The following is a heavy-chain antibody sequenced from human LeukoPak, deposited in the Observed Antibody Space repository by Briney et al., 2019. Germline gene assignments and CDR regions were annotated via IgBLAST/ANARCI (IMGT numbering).Heavy chain of an antibody. V-gene: IGHV4-59*01. Sequence: SETLSLTCTVSGGSISSYYWSWIRQPPGKGLEWIGYIYYSGSTNYNPSLKSRVTISVDTSKNQFSLKLSSVTAADTAVYYCARVAGYDFWSGYYTGIMSAFDIWGQGTMVTVSS. J-gene: IGHJ3*02. CDR1: GGSISSYY. CDR2: IYYSGST. D-gene: IGHD3-3*01. CDR3: ARVAGYDFWSGYYTGIMSAFDI.